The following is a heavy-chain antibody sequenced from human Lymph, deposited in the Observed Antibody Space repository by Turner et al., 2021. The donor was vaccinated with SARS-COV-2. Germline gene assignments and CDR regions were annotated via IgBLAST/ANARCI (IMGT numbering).Heavy chain of an antibody. D-gene: IGHD5-12*01. CDR1: GGSISSRSYY. Sequence: QLQLQESGPGLVKPSETLSLTCTVSGGSISSRSYYWGWLRQPPGKGLVWIGSNSYSWSTYYNPSLKSRVTISVDTSKNHFSLKLSSVTAADTALYYCAIRRWLRGPIDYWGQGTLVTVSS. V-gene: IGHV4-39*02. J-gene: IGHJ4*02. CDR2: NSYSWST. CDR3: AIRRWLRGPIDY.